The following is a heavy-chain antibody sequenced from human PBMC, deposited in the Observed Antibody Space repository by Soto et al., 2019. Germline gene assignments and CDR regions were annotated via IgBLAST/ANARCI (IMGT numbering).Heavy chain of an antibody. CDR2: IIPIFGTA. V-gene: IGHV1-69*01. CDR1: GGTFSSYA. Sequence: QVQLVQSGAEVTTPGSSVKVSCKASGGTFSSYAISWVRQAPGQGLEWMGGIIPIFGTANYAQKFQGRVTITADESTSTAYRELSSLRSEDTAVYYCASAEDTAMVTDYYYGMDVWGQGTTVTVSS. CDR3: ASAEDTAMVTDYYYGMDV. D-gene: IGHD5-18*01. J-gene: IGHJ6*02.